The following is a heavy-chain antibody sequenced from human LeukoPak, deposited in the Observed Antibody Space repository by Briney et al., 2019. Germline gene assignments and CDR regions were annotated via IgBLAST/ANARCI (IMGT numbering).Heavy chain of an antibody. CDR1: GFTFNTYW. J-gene: IGHJ4*02. D-gene: IGHD3-22*01. V-gene: IGHV3-74*01. CDR2: INGDGSST. Sequence: GGSLRLSCAASGFTFNTYWMHWVRHAPGKGLVWVSRINGDGSSTNYADSVKGRFTISRDNAKNTLYLQMNSLRAEDTAVYYCARVYYYDSSGYYASDYWGQGTLVTVSS. CDR3: ARVYYYDSSGYYASDY.